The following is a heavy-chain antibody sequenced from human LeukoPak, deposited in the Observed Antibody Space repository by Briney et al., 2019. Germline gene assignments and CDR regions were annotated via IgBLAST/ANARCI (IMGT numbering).Heavy chain of an antibody. CDR1: GFSISSGDYY. V-gene: IGHV4-30-4*01. D-gene: IGHD3-22*01. CDR2: FYYSGST. Sequence: SETLSLTCTVSGFSISSGDYYWGWIRQPPGKGLEGIVYFYYSGSTYYDPSLKSRITISVDTSKNQFSLKLSSVTAADTAVYYCASQYYYDSSGYPFDYWGQGTLVTVSS. CDR3: ASQYYYDSSGYPFDY. J-gene: IGHJ4*02.